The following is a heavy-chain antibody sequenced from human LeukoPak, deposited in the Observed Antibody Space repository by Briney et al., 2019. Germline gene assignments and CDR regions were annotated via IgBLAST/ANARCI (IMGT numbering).Heavy chain of an antibody. Sequence: ASVKVSCKASGYTFTDYYIHWVRQAPGQGLEWMGWINPNSGGTNYAHKLLGRVTMTRDTSISTAYMDLSGLRSDDTAVYFCARGTGAGGRGRLDSWGQGTLVTVSS. D-gene: IGHD6-13*01. CDR3: ARGTGAGGRGRLDS. CDR1: GYTFTDYY. V-gene: IGHV1-2*07. CDR2: INPNSGGT. J-gene: IGHJ4*02.